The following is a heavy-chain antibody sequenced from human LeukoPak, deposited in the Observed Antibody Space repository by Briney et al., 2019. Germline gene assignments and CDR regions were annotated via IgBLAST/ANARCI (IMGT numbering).Heavy chain of an antibody. CDR1: GGSTSSYY. D-gene: IGHD3-22*01. CDR2: IYYSGST. V-gene: IGHV4-59*01. CDR3: ARLHESDYYDSSGYLDY. Sequence: TSETLSLTCTVSGGSTSSYYWSWIRQPPGKGLEWIGYIYYSGSTNYNPSLKSRVTISVDTSKNQFSLKLSSVTAADTAVYYCARLHESDYYDSSGYLDYWGQGTLVTVSS. J-gene: IGHJ4*02.